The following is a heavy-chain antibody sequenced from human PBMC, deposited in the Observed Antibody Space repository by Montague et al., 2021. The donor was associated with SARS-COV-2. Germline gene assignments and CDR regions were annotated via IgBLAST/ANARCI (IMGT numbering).Heavy chain of an antibody. J-gene: IGHJ4*02. CDR1: GGSISSYY. CDR2: IYYSGST. D-gene: IGHD5-24*01. Sequence: SETLFLTCTVSGGSISSYYWSWIRQPPGKGLEWIGYIYYSGSTNYNPSLKSRVTISVDTSKNRFSLKLSSVTAADTAVYYCARVFPRWLQFDPYFDYWGQGTLVTVSS. V-gene: IGHV4-59*01. CDR3: ARVFPRWLQFDPYFDY.